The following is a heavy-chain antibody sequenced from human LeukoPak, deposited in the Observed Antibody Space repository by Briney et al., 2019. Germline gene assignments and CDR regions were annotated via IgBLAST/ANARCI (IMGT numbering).Heavy chain of an antibody. CDR2: TNAYDGNT. Sequence: GASVKVSCKPSGYSFTSYSIAWVRQAPGQGLEWMGWTNAYDGNTVYAQNLQGRVTMTTDTSTTTAYMELRSPTSDDTAVYYCARAGYCSGITCCFDFWGQGTVVTVSS. CDR1: GYSFTSYS. J-gene: IGHJ5*01. V-gene: IGHV1-18*01. CDR3: ARAGYCSGITCCFDF. D-gene: IGHD2-15*01.